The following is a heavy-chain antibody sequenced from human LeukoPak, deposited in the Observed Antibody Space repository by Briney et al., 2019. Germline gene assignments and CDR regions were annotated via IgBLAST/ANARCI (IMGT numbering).Heavy chain of an antibody. CDR1: GYTFTSYG. CDR2: ISAYNGNT. Sequence: ASVKVSCKASGYTFTSYGISWVRQAPGQGLEWMGWISAYNGNTNYAQKLQGRVTMTTDTSTSTAHMELRSLRSDDTAVYYCARDGYVYQFDYWGQGTLVTVSS. J-gene: IGHJ4*02. CDR3: ARDGYVYQFDY. V-gene: IGHV1-18*01. D-gene: IGHD5-12*01.